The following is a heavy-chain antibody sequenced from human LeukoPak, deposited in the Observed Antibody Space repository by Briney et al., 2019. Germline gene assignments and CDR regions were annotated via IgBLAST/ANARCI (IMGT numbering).Heavy chain of an antibody. V-gene: IGHV4-38-2*02. CDR3: ARSIIYDSSGRPFDY. Sequence: PSETLSLTCTVSGYSVGNGYHWGWIRQPPGKGLEWIGEIYHSGSTNYNPSLKSRVTISVDKSKNQFSLKLSSVTAADTAVYYCARSIIYDSSGRPFDYWGQGTLVTVSS. D-gene: IGHD3-22*01. CDR1: GYSVGNGYH. J-gene: IGHJ4*02. CDR2: IYHSGST.